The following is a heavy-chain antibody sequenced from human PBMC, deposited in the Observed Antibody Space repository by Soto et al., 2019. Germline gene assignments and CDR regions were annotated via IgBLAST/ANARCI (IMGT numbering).Heavy chain of an antibody. CDR3: ARARSANSAADAFDI. V-gene: IGHV1-69*02. CDR2: IIPILGIA. D-gene: IGHD3-10*01. J-gene: IGHJ3*02. Sequence: QVQLVQSGAEVKKPGSSVKVSCKASGGTFSSYTISWVRQAPGQGLEWMGRIIPILGIANYAQKFQGRVTIXXDXPXXKAYMELSSLRSEDTAVYYCARARSANSAADAFDIWGQGTMVTVSS. CDR1: GGTFSSYT.